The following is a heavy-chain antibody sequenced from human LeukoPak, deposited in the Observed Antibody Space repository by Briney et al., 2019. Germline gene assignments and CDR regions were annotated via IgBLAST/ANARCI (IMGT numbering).Heavy chain of an antibody. D-gene: IGHD3-16*02. CDR3: AKRTFGGVIVSHDPSFDY. CDR2: IFASGSTT. J-gene: IGHJ4*02. V-gene: IGHV3-23*05. CDR1: GFTFSGYA. Sequence: GGSLRLSCAASGFTFSGYAMNWVRQAPGKGLEWVSLIFASGSTTKYADSVKGRFTISRDNSKNTLYLQMNSLRAEDTAVYYCAKRTFGGVIVSHDPSFDYWGQGTLVTVSS.